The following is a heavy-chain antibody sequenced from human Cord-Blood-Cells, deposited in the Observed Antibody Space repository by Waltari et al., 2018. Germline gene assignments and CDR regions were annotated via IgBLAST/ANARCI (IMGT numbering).Heavy chain of an antibody. CDR2: ISAYNGNT. V-gene: IGHV1-18*01. J-gene: IGHJ5*02. D-gene: IGHD3-10*01. Sequence: QVQLVQSGAEVKKPGASVKVSCKAPGSTFTSYVISWVPLAPGQGLEWMGWISAYNGNTNYAQKLQGRVTMTTDTSTSTAYMELRSLRSDDTAVYYCARSTEYYYGSGSFDPWGQGILVTVSS. CDR3: ARSTEYYYGSGSFDP. CDR1: GSTFTSYV.